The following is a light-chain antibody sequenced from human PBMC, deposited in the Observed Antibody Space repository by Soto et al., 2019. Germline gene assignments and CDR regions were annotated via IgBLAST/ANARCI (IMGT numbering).Light chain of an antibody. CDR3: MQGLQSPGT. CDR1: QSLLQSNGNNY. Sequence: DVVMTQSPLSLSVTPGESASISCRSSQSLLQSNGNNYLDWFLQKPGQSPRLLIYLGSNRASGVPDRFSGSGSGTDFTLKISRVEAEDVGVSYCMQGLQSPGTFGQVTKVDIK. CDR2: LGS. J-gene: IGKJ1*01. V-gene: IGKV2-28*01.